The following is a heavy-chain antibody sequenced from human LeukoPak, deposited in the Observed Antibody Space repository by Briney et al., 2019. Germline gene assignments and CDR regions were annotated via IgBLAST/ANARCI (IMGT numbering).Heavy chain of an antibody. CDR3: ARGTYDFWSGYPDSFDY. CDR1: VFTFSDYY. D-gene: IGHD3-3*01. CDR2: ISSSGSTI. Sequence: GGSLRLSCAASVFTFSDYYMSWIRQAPGKGLEWVSYISSSGSTIYYADSVKGRFTISRDNAKNSLYLQMNSLRAEDTAVYYCARGTYDFWSGYPDSFDYWGQGTLVTVSS. J-gene: IGHJ4*02. V-gene: IGHV3-11*04.